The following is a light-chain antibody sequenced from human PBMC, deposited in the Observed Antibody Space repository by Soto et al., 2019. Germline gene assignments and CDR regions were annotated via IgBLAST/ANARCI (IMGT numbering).Light chain of an antibody. Sequence: EIVLTQSPGTLSLSPGERATLSCRASQSVSSNYLAWFQRQPGQAPRLLIYGASSRATGIPDRFSGSGSGTDFTLTISRLEPEDFAVYYCQQYGRSPPTFDQGTKVEIK. CDR2: GAS. CDR3: QQYGRSPPT. CDR1: QSVSSNY. V-gene: IGKV3-20*01. J-gene: IGKJ1*01.